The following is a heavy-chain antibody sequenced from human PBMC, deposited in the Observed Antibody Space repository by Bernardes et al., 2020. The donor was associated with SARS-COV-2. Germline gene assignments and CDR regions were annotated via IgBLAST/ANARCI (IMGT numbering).Heavy chain of an antibody. Sequence: GGSLRLSCTASGFTFRTYAMSWVRQAPGKGLEWVSAISGSGGSTYYADSVKGRFTISRDNSKNTLYLQMNSLRAEDTAVYYCATDRFRIFGVVMLYYGIDVWGQGNMVTVSS. V-gene: IGHV3-23*01. CDR3: ATDRFRIFGVVMLYYGIDV. CDR1: GFTFRTYA. CDR2: ISGSGGST. D-gene: IGHD3-3*01. J-gene: IGHJ6*02.